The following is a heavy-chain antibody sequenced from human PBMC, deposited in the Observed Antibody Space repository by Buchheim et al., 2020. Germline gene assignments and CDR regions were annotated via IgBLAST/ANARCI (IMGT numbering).Heavy chain of an antibody. CDR3: ARHTLGARDYSYGMDV. Sequence: EVQLVQSGAEVKKPGVSLRISCKGSGYTFTNYWISWLRQMPGKGLEWMGRFDPSDSYTNYSPSFQGHVTTSGDKAINTAYSQWSSLRASDTAIYYCARHTLGARDYSYGMDVWGQGTT. D-gene: IGHD3-16*01. CDR2: FDPSDSYT. CDR1: GYTFTNYW. V-gene: IGHV5-10-1*01. J-gene: IGHJ6*02.